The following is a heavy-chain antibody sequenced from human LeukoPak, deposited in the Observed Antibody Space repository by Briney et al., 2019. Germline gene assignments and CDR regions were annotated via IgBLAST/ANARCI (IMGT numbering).Heavy chain of an antibody. CDR3: ASGGGYYYDSSGYWFDY. CDR1: GGTFSSYA. CDR2: IIPIFGIA. D-gene: IGHD3-22*01. J-gene: IGHJ4*02. Sequence: ASVKVSCKASGGTFSSYAISWVRQAPGQGLEWMGRIIPIFGIANYAQKFQGRVTITAAKSTSTAYMELSSLRSEDTAVYYCASGGGYYYDSSGYWFDYWGQGTLVTVSS. V-gene: IGHV1-69*04.